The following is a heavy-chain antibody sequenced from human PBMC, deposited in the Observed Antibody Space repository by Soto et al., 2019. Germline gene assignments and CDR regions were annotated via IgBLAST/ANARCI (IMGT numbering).Heavy chain of an antibody. V-gene: IGHV3-74*01. CDR2: INRDGSTI. CDR1: GFTLSSHW. D-gene: IGHD6-13*01. CDR3: ARVADCIYSSNCNGRAAFDM. Sequence: EVQLVESGGGLAQPGGSLRLSCAASGFTLSSHWMHWVRQAPGKGLVWVSRINRDGSTINYDDSVRGRYTISRDNAKNTLSLQMNSLRAEDTAVYYCARVADCIYSSNCNGRAAFDMWGQGTMVTVSS. J-gene: IGHJ3*02.